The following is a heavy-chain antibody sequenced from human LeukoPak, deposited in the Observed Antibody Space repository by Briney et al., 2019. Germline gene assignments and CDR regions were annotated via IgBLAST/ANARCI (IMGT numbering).Heavy chain of an antibody. D-gene: IGHD1-14*01. J-gene: IGHJ5*01. CDR3: ARVETGWFDS. Sequence: AGGSLRLSCAASGFSVGSNYMSWVRQAPGKGLEWVSLLYSGGSTYYADSVKDRFIISRDNSKNTLYLQMHSLRAEDTAVYYCARVETGWFDSRGQGALVTVSS. CDR2: LYSGGST. CDR1: GFSVGSNY. V-gene: IGHV3-53*01.